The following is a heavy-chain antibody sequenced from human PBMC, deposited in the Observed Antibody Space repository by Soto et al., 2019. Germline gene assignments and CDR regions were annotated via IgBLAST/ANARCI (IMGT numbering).Heavy chain of an antibody. V-gene: IGHV3-23*01. D-gene: IGHD6-6*01. CDR3: AKVQPLTARVYYYYGMDV. CDR1: GFTFSSYA. J-gene: IGHJ6*02. CDR2: ISGSGGST. Sequence: GSLRLSCAASGFTFSSYAMSWVRQAPGKGLEWVSAISGSGGSTYYADSVKGRFTISRDNSKNTLYLQMNSLRAEDTAVYYCAKVQPLTARVYYYYGMDVWGQGTTVTVSS.